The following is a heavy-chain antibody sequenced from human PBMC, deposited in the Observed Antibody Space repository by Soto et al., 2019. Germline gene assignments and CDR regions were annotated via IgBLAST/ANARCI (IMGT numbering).Heavy chain of an antibody. J-gene: IGHJ4*02. CDR2: IFYNGGT. D-gene: IGHD6-19*01. CDR1: GGSISGHY. V-gene: IGHV4-59*11. CDR3: ARVGSSGWSPDY. Sequence: SETLSLTCTVSGGSISGHYWTWIRQPPGKGLEWIGYIFYNGGTNYNPSLKSRVTISVDTSKNQFSLELSSVSAADTAVYYCARVGSSGWSPDYWGPGTLVTSPQ.